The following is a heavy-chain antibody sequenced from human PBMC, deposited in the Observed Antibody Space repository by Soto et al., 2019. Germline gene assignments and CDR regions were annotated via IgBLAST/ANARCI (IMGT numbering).Heavy chain of an antibody. D-gene: IGHD6-19*01. J-gene: IGHJ6*03. CDR2: IRSKANSYAT. Sequence: GGFLRLSCAASGFTFSGSAMHWVRQASGKGLEWVGRIRSKANSYATAYAASVKGRFTISRDDSKNTAYLQMNSLKTEDTAVYYCTRQRAVAGTFYYYYMDVWGKGTTVTVSS. V-gene: IGHV3-73*01. CDR1: GFTFSGSA. CDR3: TRQRAVAGTFYYYYMDV.